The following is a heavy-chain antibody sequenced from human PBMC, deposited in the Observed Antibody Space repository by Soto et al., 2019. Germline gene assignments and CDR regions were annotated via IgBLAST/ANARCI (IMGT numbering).Heavy chain of an antibody. CDR1: GFTFSSYA. J-gene: IGHJ4*02. Sequence: EVQLLESGGGLVQPGGSLRLSCAASGFTFSSYAMSWVRQAPGKGLEWVSAISGSGGSTYYADSVKGRFTISRDNSKNTLYLQMNSLRAEDTAVYYCGKDIWVWSGCPESLDYWGQGTMVTVSS. CDR3: GKDIWVWSGCPESLDY. CDR2: ISGSGGST. D-gene: IGHD3-3*01. V-gene: IGHV3-23*01.